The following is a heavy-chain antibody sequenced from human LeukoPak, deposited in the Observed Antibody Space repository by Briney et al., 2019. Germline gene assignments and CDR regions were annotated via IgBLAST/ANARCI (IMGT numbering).Heavy chain of an antibody. CDR1: GFTFSRYW. J-gene: IGHJ4*02. Sequence: GGSLRLSCAASGFTFSRYWMHWVRQVPGKGLMWVSRINPDGSSTSYADSVKGRFTISRDNAKNTLYLQMNSLRPEDTAVYFCTKDTYGPEDSWGQGTLVTVPS. V-gene: IGHV3-74*01. D-gene: IGHD4-17*01. CDR3: TKDTYGPEDS. CDR2: INPDGSST.